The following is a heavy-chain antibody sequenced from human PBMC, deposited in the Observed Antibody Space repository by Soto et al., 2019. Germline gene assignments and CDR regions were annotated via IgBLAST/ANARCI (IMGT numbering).Heavy chain of an antibody. D-gene: IGHD3-3*01. Sequence: PSETLSLTCTVPCCSISSYYCSWIRQPPGKGLEWIGYIYYSGSTNYNPSLKSRVTISVDTSKNQFSLKLSSVTAADTAVYYCARERYDFWGGYYFYFDYWGQGTLVTVSS. CDR2: IYYSGST. CDR1: CCSISSYY. J-gene: IGHJ4*02. V-gene: IGHV4-59*01. CDR3: ARERYDFWGGYYFYFDY.